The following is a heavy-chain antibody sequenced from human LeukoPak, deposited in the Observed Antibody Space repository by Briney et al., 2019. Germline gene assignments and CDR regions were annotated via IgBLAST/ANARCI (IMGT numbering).Heavy chain of an antibody. J-gene: IGHJ4*02. Sequence: ASVKVSCKASGYTFKNYDINWVRQATGQGLEWMGWMNPNSGNTGFAQKFQDRVSMTRDTSINTAYMELTSLRSGDTAVYYCTRATPGGLHGYSFDYWGQGTVVTVYS. CDR2: MNPNSGNT. CDR1: GYTFKNYD. CDR3: TRATPGGLHGYSFDY. V-gene: IGHV1-8*02. D-gene: IGHD5-24*01.